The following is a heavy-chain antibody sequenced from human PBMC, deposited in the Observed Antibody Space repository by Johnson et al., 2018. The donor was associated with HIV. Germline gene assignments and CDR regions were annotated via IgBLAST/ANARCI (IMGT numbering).Heavy chain of an antibody. Sequence: QVHLVESGGGLVQPGRSLRLSCAASGFTFSSYAMHWVRQAPGKGLEWVAVISYDGSNKYYADSVKGRFTISRDNSKNTLYLQMNSLRAEDTAVYYCARGERYSSSHDDAFDIWGQGTMVTVSS. V-gene: IGHV3-30-3*01. CDR1: GFTFSSYA. J-gene: IGHJ3*02. D-gene: IGHD6-13*01. CDR3: ARGERYSSSHDDAFDI. CDR2: ISYDGSNK.